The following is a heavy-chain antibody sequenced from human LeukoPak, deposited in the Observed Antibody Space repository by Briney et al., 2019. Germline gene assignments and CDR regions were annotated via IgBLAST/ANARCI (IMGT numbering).Heavy chain of an antibody. CDR2: IYHSGST. CDR1: GYSISSGYF. Sequence: SETLSLTCTVSGYSISSGYFWGWIRQPPGKGLEWIGSIYHSGSTSYNPSLKSRLTISVDTSKNQFSLKLSSVTAADTAVYYCARDYGDYLDAFDIWGQGTMVTVSS. CDR3: ARDYGDYLDAFDI. J-gene: IGHJ3*02. D-gene: IGHD4-17*01. V-gene: IGHV4-38-2*02.